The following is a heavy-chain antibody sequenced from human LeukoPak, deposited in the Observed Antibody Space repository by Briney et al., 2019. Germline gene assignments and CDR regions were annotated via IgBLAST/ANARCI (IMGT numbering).Heavy chain of an antibody. J-gene: IGHJ5*02. V-gene: IGHV4-59*08. CDR2: LSYTGSA. Sequence: SETLSLTCTVSGGSISSYYWSWIRQPPGKGLEWIGYLSYTGSANYNPSLKSRVTISVDTSKNQFSLKLSSVTAVDTAVYFCARGLEYSSSTNWFDPWGQGTLVIVSS. D-gene: IGHD6-6*01. CDR3: ARGLEYSSSTNWFDP. CDR1: GGSISSYY.